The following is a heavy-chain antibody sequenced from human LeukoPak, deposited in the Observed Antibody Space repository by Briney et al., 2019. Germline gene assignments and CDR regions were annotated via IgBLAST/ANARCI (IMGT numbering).Heavy chain of an antibody. CDR2: ISGSGGST. Sequence: PGGSLRLSCAASGFTFTSYGMTWVRQAPGKGLEWVSSISGSGGSTYHADSVKGRFTISRDNSKNTLYLQMNSLRAEDTAVYYCAKGLWFGELSAFDIWGQGTMVTVSS. V-gene: IGHV3-23*01. J-gene: IGHJ3*02. D-gene: IGHD3-10*01. CDR3: AKGLWFGELSAFDI. CDR1: GFTFTSYG.